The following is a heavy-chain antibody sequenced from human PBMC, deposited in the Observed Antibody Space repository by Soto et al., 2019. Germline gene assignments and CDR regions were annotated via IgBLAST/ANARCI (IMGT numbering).Heavy chain of an antibody. D-gene: IGHD3-3*01. J-gene: IGHJ5*02. Sequence: QITLKESGPPLVKPTQTLTLTCTFSGFSLSTSGVGVGWIRQPPGKALEWLALIYWDDDKRYSPSLKSRLTITKDTSKNQVVLTMTNMDPVDTATYYCAHWMHYDFWSGYTYNWFDPWGQGTLVTVSS. V-gene: IGHV2-5*02. CDR1: GFSLSTSGVG. CDR2: IYWDDDK. CDR3: AHWMHYDFWSGYTYNWFDP.